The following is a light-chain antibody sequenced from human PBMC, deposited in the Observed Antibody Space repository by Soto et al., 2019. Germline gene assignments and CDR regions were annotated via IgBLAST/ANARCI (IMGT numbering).Light chain of an antibody. Sequence: EIVLTQSPGTLSLSPGERATLSCRSSQSVSSSFSAWYQQKPGQAPRLLXYSASSXVTGIPYRFSGSGSGTDFALHISRPEPEHFAVYYRQQYGRSPWTFGQGTKVDIK. CDR2: SAS. V-gene: IGKV3-20*01. CDR1: QSVSSSF. CDR3: QQYGRSPWT. J-gene: IGKJ1*01.